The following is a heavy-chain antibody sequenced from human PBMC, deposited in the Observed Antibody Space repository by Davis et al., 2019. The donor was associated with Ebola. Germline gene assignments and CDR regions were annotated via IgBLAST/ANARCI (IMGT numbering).Heavy chain of an antibody. CDR2: ISAPNGNT. Sequence: SVPVPRLPSLYTYPSYGSSSLRPPPRQQLEWLGCISAPNGNTNYAQKFQGWVTKTRDTSISTAYMELSRLRSDDTAVYYCARGGATAYYYYGMDVWGQGTTVTVSS. D-gene: IGHD1-26*01. CDR1: LYTYPSYG. CDR3: ARGGATAYYYYGMDV. J-gene: IGHJ6*02. V-gene: IGHV1-18*01.